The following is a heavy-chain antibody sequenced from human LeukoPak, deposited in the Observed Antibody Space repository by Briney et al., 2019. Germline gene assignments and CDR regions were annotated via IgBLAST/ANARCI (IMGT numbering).Heavy chain of an antibody. CDR3: ASGGYYYDSSGYWYEY. D-gene: IGHD3-22*01. Sequence: GGSLRLSCAASGCSFSRYWMTWVRQAPGKGLEWVANIKQDGSEKYYVDSVKGRFTIFRDNAKKSLYLQMNSLRVEDTAVYYCASGGYYYDSSGYWYEYWGQGTLVTVSS. CDR2: IKQDGSEK. V-gene: IGHV3-7*01. CDR1: GCSFSRYW. J-gene: IGHJ4*02.